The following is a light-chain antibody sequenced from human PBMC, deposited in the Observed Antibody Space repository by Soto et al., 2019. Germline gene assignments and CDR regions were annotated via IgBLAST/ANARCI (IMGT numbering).Light chain of an antibody. V-gene: IGKV3D-15*01. Sequence: EIVMTPSPATLSVSPRERATLSCRASQSVSRNLAWYQQKPGQAPRLLIYDASTRATGTPARFSGSGSGTKFTLSISSLQSEDFAVYYCQQDNNWPITFGQGGRLEI. J-gene: IGKJ5*01. CDR3: QQDNNWPIT. CDR1: QSVSRN. CDR2: DAS.